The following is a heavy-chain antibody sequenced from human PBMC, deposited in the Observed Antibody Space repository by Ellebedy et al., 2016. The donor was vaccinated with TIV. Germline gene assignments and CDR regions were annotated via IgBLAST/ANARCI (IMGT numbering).Heavy chain of an antibody. CDR3: ARSLGYCSGGSCLYYYGMDV. V-gene: IGHV5-51*01. D-gene: IGHD2-15*01. Sequence: GESLKISCKGSGYSFTSYWIGWVRQMPGKGLEWMGIIYPGDSDTRYSPSFQGQVTISADKSISTAYLQWSSLKASDTAMYYCARSLGYCSGGSCLYYYGMDVWGQGTTVTVSS. CDR1: GYSFTSYW. J-gene: IGHJ6*02. CDR2: IYPGDSDT.